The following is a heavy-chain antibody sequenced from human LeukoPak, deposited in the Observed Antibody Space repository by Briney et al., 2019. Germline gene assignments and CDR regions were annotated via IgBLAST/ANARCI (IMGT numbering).Heavy chain of an antibody. D-gene: IGHD2-2*01. CDR2: ISTSSRYI. CDR1: GFTFSSFD. V-gene: IGHV3-21*01. J-gene: IGHJ5*02. CDR3: ARADCSGSTCYLRRSWFDR. Sequence: GGSLRLSCAASGFTFSSFDMNWVRQAPGKGLERVSSISTSSRYIYYRDSVKGRFTISRDDAKNSLYLQMNSLRVEDTAVYYCARADCSGSTCYLRRSWFDRWGQGTLVTVSS.